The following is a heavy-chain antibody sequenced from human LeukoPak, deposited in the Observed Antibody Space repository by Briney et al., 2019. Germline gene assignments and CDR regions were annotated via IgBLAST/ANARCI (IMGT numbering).Heavy chain of an antibody. J-gene: IGHJ4*02. CDR2: ISYDGSNK. D-gene: IGHD3-10*01. CDR3: ARGRAYGSGSLDY. Sequence: GGSLRLSCAASGFTFSSYAMHWVRQAPGKGLEWVAVISYDGSNKYYADSVKGRFTISRDNSKNTLYLQMNSLRAEDTAVYYCARGRAYGSGSLDYWGQGTLVTVSS. CDR1: GFTFSSYA. V-gene: IGHV3-30-3*01.